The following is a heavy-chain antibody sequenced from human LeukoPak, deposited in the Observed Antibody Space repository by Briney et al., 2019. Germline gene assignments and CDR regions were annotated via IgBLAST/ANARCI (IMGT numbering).Heavy chain of an antibody. Sequence: GGSLRLSCAASGFTFSDNWMHWVRQAPGKGLVWVSRIDGDGTGTVYADSVKGRFTISRDNAKNTLYLQMNSLRAEDTAVYYCTRDYYYRMDVWGKGTTVTVSS. J-gene: IGHJ6*04. CDR1: GFTFSDNW. CDR2: IDGDGTGT. V-gene: IGHV3-74*01. CDR3: TRDYYYRMDV.